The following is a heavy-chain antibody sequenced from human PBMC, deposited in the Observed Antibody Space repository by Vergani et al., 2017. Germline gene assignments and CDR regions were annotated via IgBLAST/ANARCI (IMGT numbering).Heavy chain of an antibody. J-gene: IGHJ4*02. CDR2: ISYDGSNK. CDR3: AKDRGSSWYYLGDY. V-gene: IGHV3-30-3*01. Sequence: QVQLVESGGGVVQPGRSLRLSCAASGFTFSSYAMHWVRQAPGKGLEWVAVISYDGSNKYYADSVKGRFTISRDNSKNTLYLQMNSLRAEDTAVYYCAKDRGSSWYYLGDYWGQGTLVTVSS. CDR1: GFTFSSYA. D-gene: IGHD6-13*01.